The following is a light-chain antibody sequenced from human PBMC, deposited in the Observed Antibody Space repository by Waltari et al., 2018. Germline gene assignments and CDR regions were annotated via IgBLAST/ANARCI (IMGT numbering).Light chain of an antibody. V-gene: IGKV1-5*03. CDR2: KAS. CDR3: QQYNSYPFT. J-gene: IGKJ3*01. CDR1: QSISSW. Sequence: DIQMTQSPSTLSASVGDRVTITFRASQSISSWLAWYQQKPGKAPKLQIYKASSLESGVPSRFSGSGSGTEFTLTISSLQPDDFATYYCQQYNSYPFTFGPGTKVDIK.